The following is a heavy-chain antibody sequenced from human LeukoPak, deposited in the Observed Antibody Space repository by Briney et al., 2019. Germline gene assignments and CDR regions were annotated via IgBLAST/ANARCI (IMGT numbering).Heavy chain of an antibody. D-gene: IGHD5-18*01. CDR1: GGSISSGGYS. J-gene: IGHJ4*02. CDR3: VSGNSYGYFDY. Sequence: SETLSLTCAVSGGSISSGGYSWSWIRQPPGKGLEWIGYIYHSGATYYNPSLKSRVTISVDTSKNQLSLKVSSVTAADTAVYYCVSGNSYGYFDYWGQGTLVTVSS. V-gene: IGHV4-30-4*07. CDR2: IYHSGAT.